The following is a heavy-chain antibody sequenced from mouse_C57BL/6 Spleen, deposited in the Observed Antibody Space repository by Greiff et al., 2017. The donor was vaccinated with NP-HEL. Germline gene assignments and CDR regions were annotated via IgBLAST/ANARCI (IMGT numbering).Heavy chain of an antibody. Sequence: QVQLQQSGPELVKPGASVKISCKASGYAFSSSWMNWVKQRPGKGLEWIGRIYPGDGDTNYNAKFKGKATLTADKSSSTAYMQLSSLTSEDSAVYFCATGGYEYFDVWGTGTTVTVSS. CDR3: ATGGYEYFDV. D-gene: IGHD2-2*01. J-gene: IGHJ1*03. CDR1: GYAFSSSW. V-gene: IGHV1-82*01. CDR2: IYPGDGDT.